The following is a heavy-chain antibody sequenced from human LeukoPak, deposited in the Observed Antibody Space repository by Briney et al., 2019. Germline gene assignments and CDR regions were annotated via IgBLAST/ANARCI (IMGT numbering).Heavy chain of an antibody. D-gene: IGHD1-1*01. J-gene: IGHJ3*02. CDR2: IYPGDSDT. V-gene: IGHV5-51*01. CDR1: GYSFTSYW. Sequence: GESLKISCKGSGYSFTSYWIGWVRQMPGKGLEWMGIIYPGDSDTRYSPSFQGQVTISADKSISTAYLQWSSLKASDTAMYYCASTSNVPAQRGDAFDIWGQGTMVTVSS. CDR3: ASTSNVPAQRGDAFDI.